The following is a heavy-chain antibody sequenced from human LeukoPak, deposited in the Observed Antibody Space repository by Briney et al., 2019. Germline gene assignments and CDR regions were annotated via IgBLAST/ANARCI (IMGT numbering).Heavy chain of an antibody. CDR1: GGTFSSYA. CDR2: IIPIFGTA. V-gene: IGHV1-69*05. Sequence: ASVKVSCKASGGTFSSYAISWVRQAPGQGLEWMGGIIPIFGTANYAQKFQGRVTITTDESTSTAYMELSSLRSEDTAVYYCARAGSENYYDSSGYPYYYYMDVWGKGTTVTVSS. J-gene: IGHJ6*03. CDR3: ARAGSENYYDSSGYPYYYYMDV. D-gene: IGHD3-22*01.